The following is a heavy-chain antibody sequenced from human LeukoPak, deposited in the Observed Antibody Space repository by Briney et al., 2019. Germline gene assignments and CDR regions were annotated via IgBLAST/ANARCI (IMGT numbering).Heavy chain of an antibody. D-gene: IGHD3-16*02. Sequence: SETLSLTCAVYGGSSSGYYWSWIRQPPGKGLEWIGEINHSGSTNYNPSLKSRVTISVDTSKNQFSLKLSSVTAADTAVYYCARIYDYIWGSYPAKPFDYWGQGTLVTVSS. J-gene: IGHJ4*02. CDR2: INHSGST. CDR3: ARIYDYIWGSYPAKPFDY. V-gene: IGHV4-34*01. CDR1: GGSSSGYY.